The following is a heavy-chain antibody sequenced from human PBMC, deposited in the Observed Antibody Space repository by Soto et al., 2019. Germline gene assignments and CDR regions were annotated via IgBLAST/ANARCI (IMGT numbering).Heavy chain of an antibody. CDR3: EGLNTYQREWDGSNYHNLDV. D-gene: IGHD1-7*01. V-gene: IGHV4-39*01. J-gene: IGHJ6*02. Sequence: SETRSLTCTFSVSSVINCSYYLCWIRQPPWKGLEVIGSVYYILDTYYNSSLKSRVTISVDTSKNQFSLNLYSVTAADTAVYYCEGLNTYQREWDGSNYHNLDVWGQGNPVTVSS. CDR1: VSSVINCSYY. CDR2: VYYILDT.